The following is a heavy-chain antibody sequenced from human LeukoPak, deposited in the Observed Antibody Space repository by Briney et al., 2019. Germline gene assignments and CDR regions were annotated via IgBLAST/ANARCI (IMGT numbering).Heavy chain of an antibody. V-gene: IGHV1-2*02. CDR3: ARGPDSSGYYYAEYFQH. D-gene: IGHD3-22*01. Sequence: GASVKVSCKASGYTFTGYYMHWVRQAPGQGLEWMGWINPNSGGTNYAQKFQGRVTMTRDTSISTAYMELSRLRSDDTAVYYCARGPDSSGYYYAEYFQHWGQGTLVTASS. CDR1: GYTFTGYY. J-gene: IGHJ1*01. CDR2: INPNSGGT.